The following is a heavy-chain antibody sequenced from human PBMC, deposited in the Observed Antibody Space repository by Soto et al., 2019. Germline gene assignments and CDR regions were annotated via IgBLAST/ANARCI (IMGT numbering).Heavy chain of an antibody. CDR2: IYYSGST. CDR3: ARSRAYRYSRGGRYYFDH. Sequence: KPSETLSLTCTVSGGSISSSSYYWGWIRQPPGKGLEWIGSIYYSGSTYYNPSLKSRVTISVDTSKNQFSLKLSSVTAADTAVYYCARSRAYRYSRGGRYYFDHWGQGTLVTVSS. D-gene: IGHD6-19*01. V-gene: IGHV4-39*01. J-gene: IGHJ4*02. CDR1: GGSISSSSYY.